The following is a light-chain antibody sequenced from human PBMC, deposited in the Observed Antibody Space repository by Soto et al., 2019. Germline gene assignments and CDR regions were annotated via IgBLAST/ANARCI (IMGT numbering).Light chain of an antibody. CDR1: SSNIGAGYD. V-gene: IGLV1-40*01. CDR2: GNT. CDR3: QSYDISLRGYV. Sequence: QSVLTQPPSVSGAPGQRVTISCTGGSSNIGAGYDVHWYQQLPGTAPKLLIYGNTDRPSGVPDRFSGSKSGTSASLAIIGLQLEDEADYYCQSYDISLRGYVFGDGTKVTVL. J-gene: IGLJ1*01.